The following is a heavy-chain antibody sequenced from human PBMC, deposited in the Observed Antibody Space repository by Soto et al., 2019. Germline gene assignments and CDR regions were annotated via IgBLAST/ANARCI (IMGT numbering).Heavy chain of an antibody. J-gene: IGHJ6*01. Sequence: ASVKGSCKASGYTYTRYGISWVRQAPGQGLEWMGWVSGDNGDTNNAQKFQDRVSMTIDTSTGTAYMELRSLTSDDTAIYYCAKNDQPPYYYYGLDVWGQGTKVIVSS. CDR1: GYTYTRYG. D-gene: IGHD3-16*01. V-gene: IGHV1-18*01. CDR3: AKNDQPPYYYYGLDV. CDR2: VSGDNGDT.